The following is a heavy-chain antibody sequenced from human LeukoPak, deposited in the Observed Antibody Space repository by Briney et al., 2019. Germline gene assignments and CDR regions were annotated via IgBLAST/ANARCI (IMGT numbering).Heavy chain of an antibody. D-gene: IGHD2-15*01. CDR3: AYSYIVVVVAAGFDY. Sequence: SGPTLVKPTQTLTPTCTFSGFSLSTSGVGVGWIRQPPGKALEWLALIYWNDDKRYSPSLKSRLTITKDTSKNQVVLTMTNMDPVDTATYYCAYSYIVVVVAAGFDYWGQGTLVTVSS. J-gene: IGHJ4*02. V-gene: IGHV2-5*01. CDR1: GFSLSTSGVG. CDR2: IYWNDDK.